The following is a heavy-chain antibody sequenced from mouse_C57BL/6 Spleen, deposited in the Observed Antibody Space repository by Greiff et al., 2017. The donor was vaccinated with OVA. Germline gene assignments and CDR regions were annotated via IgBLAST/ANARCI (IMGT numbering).Heavy chain of an antibody. Sequence: VKLKQPGAELVKPGASVKLSCKASGYTFTSYWMQWVKQRPGQGLEWIGEIDPSDSYTNYNQKFKGKATLTVDTSSSTAYMQLSSLTSEDSAVYYCARRDYRYYAMDYWGQGTSVTVSS. D-gene: IGHD2-14*01. CDR3: ARRDYRYYAMDY. CDR2: IDPSDSYT. CDR1: GYTFTSYW. J-gene: IGHJ4*01. V-gene: IGHV1-50*01.